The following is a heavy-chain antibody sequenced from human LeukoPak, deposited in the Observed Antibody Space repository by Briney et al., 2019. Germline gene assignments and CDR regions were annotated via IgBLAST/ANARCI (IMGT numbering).Heavy chain of an antibody. V-gene: IGHV3-23*01. CDR2: ISGSGGST. CDR3: VKGTQSDSSGYYFDY. D-gene: IGHD3-22*01. J-gene: IGHJ4*02. Sequence: GGSLRLSCAASGFTFSSYAMSWVRQAPGKGLEWVSAISGSGGSTYYADSVKGRFTISRDNSKNTLYLQMNSLRAEDTAVYYCVKGTQSDSSGYYFDYWGQGTLVTVSS. CDR1: GFTFSSYA.